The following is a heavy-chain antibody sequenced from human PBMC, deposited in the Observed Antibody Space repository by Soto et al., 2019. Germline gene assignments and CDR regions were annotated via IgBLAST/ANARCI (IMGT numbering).Heavy chain of an antibody. CDR3: ARDAGGPYDH. V-gene: IGHV4-59*01. CDR1: GAPITINY. J-gene: IGHJ4*01. CDR2: IYYSGIT. D-gene: IGHD2-15*01. Sequence: SETLSLTCTVSGAPITINYCSWIRQAPGKGLEWIGYIYYSGITTYKPSLKSRVTMSADTSKDQFSLKLNSVTAAETAVYYCARDAGGPYDHWGPGTLVTVSS.